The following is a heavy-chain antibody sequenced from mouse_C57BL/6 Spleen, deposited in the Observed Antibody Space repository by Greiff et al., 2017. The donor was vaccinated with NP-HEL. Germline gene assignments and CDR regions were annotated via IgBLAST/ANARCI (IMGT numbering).Heavy chain of an antibody. CDR2: IHPNSGST. CDR3: ARPLRRGAMDY. D-gene: IGHD2-4*01. V-gene: IGHV1-64*01. J-gene: IGHJ4*01. Sequence: VQLHQPGAELVKPGASVKLSCKASGYTFTSYWLHWVKQRPGQGLEWIGMIHPNSGSTHYNDKLKSKATLTVDKSSSTAYMQLSSLTSEDSAVYYCARPLRRGAMDYWGQGTSVTGYS. CDR1: GYTFTSYW.